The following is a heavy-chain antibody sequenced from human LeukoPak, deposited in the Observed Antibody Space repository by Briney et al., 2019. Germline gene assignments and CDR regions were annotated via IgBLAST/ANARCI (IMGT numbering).Heavy chain of an antibody. Sequence: SETLSLTCTVSGGSISSYYWSWIRQPPGKGLEWVGYIYYSGSTNYNPSLKSRVTISVDTSKNQFSLKLSSVTAADTAVYYCARVSSADWDYYYYTDVWGKGTTVTVSS. CDR3: ARVSSADWDYYYYTDV. CDR2: IYYSGST. V-gene: IGHV4-59*01. D-gene: IGHD3/OR15-3a*01. J-gene: IGHJ6*03. CDR1: GGSISSYY.